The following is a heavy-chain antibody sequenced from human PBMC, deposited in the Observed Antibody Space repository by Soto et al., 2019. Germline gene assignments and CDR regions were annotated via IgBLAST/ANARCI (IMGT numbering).Heavy chain of an antibody. D-gene: IGHD3-10*01. V-gene: IGHV1-8*01. Sequence: QVQLVQSGAEVKKPGASVKVSCKTPGYTFTTYDIIWVRQATGQGLEWMGWMNPNSGNTGSAQKFQGRVIMTRNTSINPAYMELSSLRSDDTAVYYCARRLSTRDFYYYMDVWGKGTTVTVSS. CDR2: MNPNSGNT. J-gene: IGHJ6*03. CDR3: ARRLSTRDFYYYMDV. CDR1: GYTFTTYD.